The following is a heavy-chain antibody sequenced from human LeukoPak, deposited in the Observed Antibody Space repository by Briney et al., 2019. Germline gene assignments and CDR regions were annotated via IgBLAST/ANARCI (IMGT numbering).Heavy chain of an antibody. CDR1: GGTFSSYA. D-gene: IGHD3-10*01. J-gene: IGHJ5*02. CDR3: ARDETGSGWFDP. V-gene: IGHV1-69*13. CDR2: IIPIFGTA. Sequence: RASVKVSCKASGGTFSSYAISWVRQAPGQGLEWMGGIIPIFGTANYAQKFQGRVTITADESTSTAYMELSSLRSEDTAVYYCARDETGSGWFDPWGQGTLVTVSS.